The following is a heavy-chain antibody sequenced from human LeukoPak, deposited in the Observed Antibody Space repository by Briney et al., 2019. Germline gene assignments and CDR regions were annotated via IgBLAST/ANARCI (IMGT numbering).Heavy chain of an antibody. CDR1: GFTFSSYA. CDR3: ARVSGGEDAFDI. J-gene: IGHJ3*02. Sequence: GGSLRLSCAASGFTFSSYAMHWVRQAPGKGLEWVAAISYDGSNKYYADSVKGRFTISRDNSKNTLYLQMNSLRAEDTAVYYCARVSGGEDAFDIWGQGTMVTVSS. D-gene: IGHD3-16*01. V-gene: IGHV3-30-3*01. CDR2: ISYDGSNK.